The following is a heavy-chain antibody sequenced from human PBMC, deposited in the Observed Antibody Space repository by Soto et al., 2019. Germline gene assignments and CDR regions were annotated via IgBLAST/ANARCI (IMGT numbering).Heavy chain of an antibody. CDR3: ARGASGGYYRDV. V-gene: IGHV3-74*01. CDR2: IKGDGSIT. Sequence: DEQVVESGGGLVQPGGSLRLSCTASGFTFSNYWIHWVRQASGKGLVWVSRIKGDGSITNYADSVRGRFSISRDNAKNTVYLQMDSLRAEDTAVYYCARGASGGYYRDVWGKGSTVTVS. J-gene: IGHJ6*03. D-gene: IGHD1-26*01. CDR1: GFTFSNYW.